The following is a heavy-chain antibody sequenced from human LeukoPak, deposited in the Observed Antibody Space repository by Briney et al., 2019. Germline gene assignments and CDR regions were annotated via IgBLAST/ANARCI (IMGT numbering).Heavy chain of an antibody. J-gene: IGHJ4*02. CDR3: ARDRRRDGYNFDI. V-gene: IGHV4-39*07. CDR1: GFTFSSYA. CDR2: IYYSGST. Sequence: GSLRLSCAASGFTFSSYAMSWVRQAPGKGLEWIGSIYYSGSTSYSPSLKSRVTISVDTSKSQFSLKLSSVTAADTAVYYCARDRRRDGYNFDIWGQGTLVTVSS. D-gene: IGHD5-24*01.